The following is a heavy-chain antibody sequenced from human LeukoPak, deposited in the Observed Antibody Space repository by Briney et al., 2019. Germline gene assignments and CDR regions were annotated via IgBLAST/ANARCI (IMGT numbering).Heavy chain of an antibody. J-gene: IGHJ4*02. D-gene: IGHD3-16*02. CDR1: GFTFSSYA. Sequence: GGSLRLSCAATGFTFSSYAMSWVRQAPGKGLEGVSAISGSGGSTYYADSVKGRFTISRDNSKNTLYLKMNSLRAEDTAVYYCAKHDNYVWGSYPPPCFDYWGQGTLVTVSS. V-gene: IGHV3-23*01. CDR3: AKHDNYVWGSYPPPCFDY. CDR2: ISGSGGST.